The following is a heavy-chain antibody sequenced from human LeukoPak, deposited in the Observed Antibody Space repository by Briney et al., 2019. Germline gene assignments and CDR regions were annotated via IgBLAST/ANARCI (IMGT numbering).Heavy chain of an antibody. V-gene: IGHV3-30*18. CDR1: GFTFSSYG. CDR3: AKMATSPTDFDY. Sequence: GGSLRLSCAASGFTFSSYGMHWVRQAPGKGLEWVAVISYDGSNKYYADSVKGRFTISRDNSKNTLYLQMNSLRAEDTAVYYCAKMATSPTDFDYWGQGTLVTVSS. D-gene: IGHD5-24*01. J-gene: IGHJ4*02. CDR2: ISYDGSNK.